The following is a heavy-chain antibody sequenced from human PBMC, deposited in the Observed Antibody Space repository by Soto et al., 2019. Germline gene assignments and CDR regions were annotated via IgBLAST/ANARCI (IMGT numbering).Heavy chain of an antibody. CDR3: AREVSPNSRGWYTGLVRWFDS. J-gene: IGHJ5*01. CDR2: IYYSGDT. Sequence: QVQLQESGPGLVKPSQTLSITCTVSGGSIGSGDYYWSWIRQHPGKGLEWIGYIYYSGDTYYNPSLQSRVPISVDTPKSRFSLKLTSVTAADTAVYYCAREVSPNSRGWYTGLVRWFDSWGQGTLVTVSS. V-gene: IGHV4-31*03. CDR1: GGSIGSGDYY. D-gene: IGHD6-19*01.